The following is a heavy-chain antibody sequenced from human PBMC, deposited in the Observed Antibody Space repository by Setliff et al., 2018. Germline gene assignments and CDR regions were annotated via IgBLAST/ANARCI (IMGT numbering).Heavy chain of an antibody. J-gene: IGHJ4*02. CDR3: ARVRNTQNGFFDY. CDR2: IYTSGST. D-gene: IGHD1-1*01. CDR1: GGSISSHY. V-gene: IGHV4-4*08. Sequence: SETLSLTCTVSGGSISSHYWSWIRQPPGKGLEWIGHIYTSGSTNYNPSLKSRVTISVDTSKNQFSLRLTSVTAADTAIYYCARVRNTQNGFFDYWSQGTLVTVSS.